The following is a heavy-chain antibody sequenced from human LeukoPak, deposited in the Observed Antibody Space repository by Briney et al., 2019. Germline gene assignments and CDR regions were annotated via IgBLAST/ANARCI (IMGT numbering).Heavy chain of an antibody. CDR1: GFTFDDYA. CDR2: ISWNSCSI. V-gene: IGHV3-9*03. CDR3: AKGNWSDEKGNGFDP. J-gene: IGHJ5*02. Sequence: GGSLRLSCAASGFTFDDYAMHWVRQAPGKGLEWVSGISWNSCSIGYADSVKGRFTFSRDNAKNSLYLQMNSLRAEDMALYYCAKGNWSDEKGNGFDPWGQGTLVTVSS. D-gene: IGHD1-1*01.